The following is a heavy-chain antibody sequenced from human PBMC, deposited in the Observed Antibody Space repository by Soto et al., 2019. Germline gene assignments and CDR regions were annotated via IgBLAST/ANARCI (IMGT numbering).Heavy chain of an antibody. D-gene: IGHD4-17*01. Sequence: GGSLRLSCAASGFTFSSYTMNWVRQAPGRGLEWVSSIGTSSSYIYYADSVKGRFTISRDNAKNSLFLQMNSLRADDTAVYYCARDSVRDYLYYYYGMDVWGQGTTVTVSS. CDR2: IGTSSSYI. J-gene: IGHJ6*02. CDR3: ARDSVRDYLYYYYGMDV. V-gene: IGHV3-21*01. CDR1: GFTFSSYT.